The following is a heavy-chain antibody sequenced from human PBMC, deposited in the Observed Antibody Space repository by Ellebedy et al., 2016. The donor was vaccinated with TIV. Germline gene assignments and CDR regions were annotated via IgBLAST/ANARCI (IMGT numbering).Heavy chain of an antibody. J-gene: IGHJ4*02. CDR3: ARSVTAIDY. D-gene: IGHD2-21*02. V-gene: IGHV1-3*01. Sequence: AASVKVSCKVSGHTLTEFAIHWVRQAPGQGLEWMGWINAGNGNTKHSQKFQGRVTFTRDTSASTAYMELSSLRSEDTAVYYCARSVTAIDYWGQGTLVTVSS. CDR2: INAGNGNT. CDR1: GHTLTEFA.